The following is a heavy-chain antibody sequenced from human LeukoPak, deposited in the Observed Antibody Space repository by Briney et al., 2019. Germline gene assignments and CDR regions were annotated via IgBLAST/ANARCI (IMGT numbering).Heavy chain of an antibody. V-gene: IGHV3-21*01. CDR1: GFTFSNYG. CDR2: ISSSSSYI. J-gene: IGHJ4*02. CDR3: ARGYDSSGYCFDY. Sequence: GGSLRLSCAASGFTFSNYGMNWVRQAPGKGLEWVSSISSSSSYIYYADSVKGRFTISRDNAKNSLYLQMNSLRAEDTAVYYCARGYDSSGYCFDYWGQGTLVTVSS. D-gene: IGHD3-22*01.